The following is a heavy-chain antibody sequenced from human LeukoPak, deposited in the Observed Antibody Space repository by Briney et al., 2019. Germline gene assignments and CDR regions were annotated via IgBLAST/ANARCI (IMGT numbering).Heavy chain of an antibody. J-gene: IGHJ4*02. Sequence: SETLSLTCAVYGGPFEGYYWTLVRQTPGKGLEWIGEIGHDGDTNYNPSLRSRVTISIDTSKKQFSLNLSSVTAADTAVYYCSRVPATVSRPCDSWGQGTLVTVSS. CDR2: IGHDGDT. CDR3: SRVPATVSRPCDS. D-gene: IGHD2-15*01. V-gene: IGHV4-34*01. CDR1: GGPFEGYY.